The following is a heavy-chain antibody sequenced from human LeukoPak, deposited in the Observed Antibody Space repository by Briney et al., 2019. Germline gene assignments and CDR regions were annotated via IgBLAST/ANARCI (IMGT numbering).Heavy chain of an antibody. CDR2: IIPIFGTA. J-gene: IGHJ4*02. D-gene: IGHD3-3*01. CDR1: GGTFSSYA. CDR3: ARIPTEEWHISAFDY. V-gene: IGHV1-69*13. Sequence: ASVKVSCKASGGTFSSYAISWVRQAPGQGLEWMGGIIPIFGTANYAQKFQGRVTITADESTSTAYMELRSMRSDDTAVYYCARIPTEEWHISAFDYWGQGTLVTVSS.